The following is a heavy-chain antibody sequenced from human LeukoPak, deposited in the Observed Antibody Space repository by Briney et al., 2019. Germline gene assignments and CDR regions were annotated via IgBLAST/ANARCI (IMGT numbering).Heavy chain of an antibody. CDR1: GFTFSSYS. CDR3: ARGSGWLIDY. Sequence: GGSLRLSCAASGFTFSSYSMNWVRQAPGKGLEWVSSISSSSSYIYYADSVKGRFTISRDNSKNTLYLQMNSLRAEDTAVYYCARGSGWLIDYWGQGTLVTVSS. CDR2: ISSSSSYI. J-gene: IGHJ4*02. V-gene: IGHV3-21*01. D-gene: IGHD6-19*01.